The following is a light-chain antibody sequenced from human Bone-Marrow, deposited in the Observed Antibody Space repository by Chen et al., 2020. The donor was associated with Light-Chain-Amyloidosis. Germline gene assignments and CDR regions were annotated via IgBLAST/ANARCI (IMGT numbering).Light chain of an antibody. CDR1: NIGSTS. V-gene: IGLV3-21*02. CDR2: DDS. J-gene: IGLJ3*02. CDR3: QVWDRSSDRPV. Sequence: SYVLTQPSSVSVAPGQTATIACGGNNIGSTSVHWYQQTPGQAPLLVVYDDSDRHSGIPERLAGSTSGNTETLTNSRVEAGDEADYYCQVWDRSSDRPVFGGGTKLTVL.